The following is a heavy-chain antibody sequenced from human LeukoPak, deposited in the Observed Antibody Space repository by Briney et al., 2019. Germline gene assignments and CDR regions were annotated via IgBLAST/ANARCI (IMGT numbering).Heavy chain of an antibody. V-gene: IGHV3-53*01. Sequence: GGSLRLSCAASGFTVSSNYMGWVRHAPGKGLEYVSVIYSGGNTYYAGSVKGRFTISRDNSKNTVYLQMNSLRAEDTAVFYCARLVATTGRLYFDYWGQGNLVTVSS. D-gene: IGHD1-1*01. J-gene: IGHJ4*02. CDR1: GFTVSSNY. CDR2: IYSGGNT. CDR3: ARLVATTGRLYFDY.